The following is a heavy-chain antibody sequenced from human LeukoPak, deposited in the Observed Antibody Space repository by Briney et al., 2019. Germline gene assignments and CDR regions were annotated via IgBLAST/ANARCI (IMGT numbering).Heavy chain of an antibody. J-gene: IGHJ3*02. Sequence: SETLSLTCTVSGGSISSDYWSWIRQPPGKGLEWIGYIYYSGSTNYNPSLKSRVTISVDTSKNQFSLKLSSVTAADTAVYYCARQSGHYGSGSYYNDAFDIWGQGTMVTVSS. CDR2: IYYSGST. D-gene: IGHD3-10*01. CDR3: ARQSGHYGSGSYYNDAFDI. V-gene: IGHV4-59*08. CDR1: GGSISSDY.